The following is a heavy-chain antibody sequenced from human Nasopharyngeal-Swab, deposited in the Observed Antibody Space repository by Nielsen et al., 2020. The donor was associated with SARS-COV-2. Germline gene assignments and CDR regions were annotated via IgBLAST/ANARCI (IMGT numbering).Heavy chain of an antibody. CDR2: IYYTGDT. D-gene: IGHD5-12*01. V-gene: IGHV4-39*01. CDR3: ARRGGFSGSYGMDV. J-gene: IGHJ6*02. Sequence: SETLSLTCNVSGGSIGGDNCYWGWIRQPPGKGLEWIGYIYYTGDTYYNPSLKSRLTMSVDTSKKQFSLRLSSVTAADTAIYYCARRGGFSGSYGMDVWGQGTTVTVSS. CDR1: GGSIGGDNCY.